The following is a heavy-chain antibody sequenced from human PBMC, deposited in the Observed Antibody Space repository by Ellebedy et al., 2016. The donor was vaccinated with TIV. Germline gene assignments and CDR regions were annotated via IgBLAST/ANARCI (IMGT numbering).Heavy chain of an antibody. CDR3: ARELLGGQGDMDV. Sequence: GESLKISCAASGFTFTDFHMHWVRPAPGTGLEWVAGIWFDGSLTFYAASVKGRFTLSRDNSKNMLYLQMDNLRVEDTALYYCARELLGGQGDMDVWGQGTTVTVSS. V-gene: IGHV3-33*01. CDR1: GFTFTDFH. J-gene: IGHJ6*02. CDR2: IWFDGSLT. D-gene: IGHD1-26*01.